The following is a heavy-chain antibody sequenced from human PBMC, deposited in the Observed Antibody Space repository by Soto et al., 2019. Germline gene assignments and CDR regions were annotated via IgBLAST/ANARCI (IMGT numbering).Heavy chain of an antibody. Sequence: ASVKVSCKASGYTFTSYDINWVRQATGQVLVWMGWMNPNSFNTVYAQKFQGRVTMTRNTSISTAYMELSSLRSEDTAVYYCARGYDFWSGYSQSTDYWGQGTLVTVSS. D-gene: IGHD3-3*01. V-gene: IGHV1-8*01. CDR3: ARGYDFWSGYSQSTDY. J-gene: IGHJ4*02. CDR2: MNPNSFNT. CDR1: GYTFTSYD.